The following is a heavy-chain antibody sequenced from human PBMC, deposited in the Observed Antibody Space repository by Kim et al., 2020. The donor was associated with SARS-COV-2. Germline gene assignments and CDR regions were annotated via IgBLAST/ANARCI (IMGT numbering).Heavy chain of an antibody. J-gene: IGHJ3*02. Sequence: GGSLRLSCAASGFTFSSYGMHWVRQAPGKGLEWVAVISYDGSNKYYADSVKGRFTISRDNSKNTLYLQMNGLRAEDTAVYYCAKDTGPGTYYYGSGSYYNPDAFDIWGQGTMVTVSS. CDR3: AKDTGPGTYYYGSGSYYNPDAFDI. V-gene: IGHV3-30*18. CDR1: GFTFSSYG. D-gene: IGHD3-10*01. CDR2: ISYDGSNK.